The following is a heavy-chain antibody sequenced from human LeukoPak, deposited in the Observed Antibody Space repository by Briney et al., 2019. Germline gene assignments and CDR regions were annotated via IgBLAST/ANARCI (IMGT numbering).Heavy chain of an antibody. D-gene: IGHD4-17*01. CDR1: GGSISSGGYS. J-gene: IGHJ4*02. CDR3: GRALGKDYGPYFEY. V-gene: IGHV4-30-2*01. Sequence: SQTLSLTCAVSGGSISSGGYSWSWIRQPPGKGLEWIGYIYHSGSTYYNPSLKSRVTISVDRSKNQFSLKLSSVTAADTAVYFCGRALGKDYGPYFEYWGQGTLVTVSS. CDR2: IYHSGST.